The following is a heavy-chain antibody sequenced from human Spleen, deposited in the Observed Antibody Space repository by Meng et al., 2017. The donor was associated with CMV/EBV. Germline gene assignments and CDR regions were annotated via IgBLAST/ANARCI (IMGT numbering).Heavy chain of an antibody. V-gene: IGHV1-18*01. Sequence: ASVKVSCKASGGTFTNYGISWVRQAPGQGLEWMGWISAYNGNTNYAQKLQGRVTMTTDTSTSTAYMELASLRSEDTAIYYCTRASFVELSGFDPWGQGTLVTVSS. CDR1: GGTFTNYG. CDR3: TRASFVELSGFDP. CDR2: ISAYNGNT. J-gene: IGHJ5*02. D-gene: IGHD3-16*02.